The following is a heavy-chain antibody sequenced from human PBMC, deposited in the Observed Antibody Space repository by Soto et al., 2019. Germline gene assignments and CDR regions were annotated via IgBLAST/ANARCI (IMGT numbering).Heavy chain of an antibody. CDR2: INHSGST. CDR3: ARCLDYGDYHS. J-gene: IGHJ4*02. Sequence: QVQLQQWGAGLLKPSETLSLTCAVYGGSFSGYYWSWIRQPPGKGLEWIGEINHSGSTNYNPSLKSRVTISEDTSKNQFSLILSSVTAADTAVYYCARCLDYGDYHSWGQGTLVTVSS. CDR1: GGSFSGYY. V-gene: IGHV4-34*01. D-gene: IGHD4-17*01.